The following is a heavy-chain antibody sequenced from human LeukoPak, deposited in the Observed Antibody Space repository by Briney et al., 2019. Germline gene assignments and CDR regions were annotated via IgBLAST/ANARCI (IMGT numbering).Heavy chain of an antibody. CDR3: ARDYDILTGYPHY. D-gene: IGHD3-9*01. J-gene: IGHJ4*02. V-gene: IGHV1-2*02. CDR1: GYTFTGYY. Sequence: GASVKVSCKASGYTFTGYYMHWVRQAPGQGLEWMGWINPNSGGTNYAQKFQGRVTMTRDTSISTAYMELSRLRSDDTAVYYCARDYDILTGYPHYWGQGTLVTVSS. CDR2: INPNSGGT.